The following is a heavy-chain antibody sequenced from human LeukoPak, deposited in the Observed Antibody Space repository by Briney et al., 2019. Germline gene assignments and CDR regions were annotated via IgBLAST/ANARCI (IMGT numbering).Heavy chain of an antibody. Sequence: GLSLRLSCAASGFTFSGHSMNWVRQAPGKGLEWVSYLGPSSNAIHYADSVKGRFTISRDNAKNSLYLLMKSLRDEDTALYYCARAAYISGPDHWGQGALVTVSS. J-gene: IGHJ4*02. CDR2: LGPSSNAI. CDR1: GFTFSGHS. V-gene: IGHV3-48*02. CDR3: ARAAYISGPDH. D-gene: IGHD6-25*01.